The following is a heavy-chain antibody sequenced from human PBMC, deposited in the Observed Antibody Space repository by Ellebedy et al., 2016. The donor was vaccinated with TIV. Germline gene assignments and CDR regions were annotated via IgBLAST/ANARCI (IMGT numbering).Heavy chain of an antibody. CDR1: GGSISRSDSY. CDR3: ARGLTRGYRGLEPGEFAS. Sequence: MPSETLSLTCTVSGGSISRSDSYWGWIRQPPGKGLEWIGSIYHSGITLTHYNPSLNSRVTLSVDTSKNQFFLNLNSVTAADTAVYYCARGLTRGYRGLEPGEFASWGQGTLVTVSS. D-gene: IGHD5-12*01. J-gene: IGHJ4*02. CDR2: IYHSGITLT. V-gene: IGHV4-39*07.